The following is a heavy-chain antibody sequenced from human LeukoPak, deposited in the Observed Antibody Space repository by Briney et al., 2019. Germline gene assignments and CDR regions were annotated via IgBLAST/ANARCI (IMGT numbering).Heavy chain of an antibody. CDR3: ARGYYDSSGYYDYYYMDV. Sequence: ASVKVSCKASGYTFTSYDINWVRQATGQGLEWMGWMNPNSGNTGYAQKFQGRVTITRNTSISTAYMELSSLRSEDTAVYYCARGYYDSSGYYDYYYMDVWGKGTTVTVSS. CDR2: MNPNSGNT. CDR1: GYTFTSYD. J-gene: IGHJ6*03. D-gene: IGHD3-22*01. V-gene: IGHV1-8*03.